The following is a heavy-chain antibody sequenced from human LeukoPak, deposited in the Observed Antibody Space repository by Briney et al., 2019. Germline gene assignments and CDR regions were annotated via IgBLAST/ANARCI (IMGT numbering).Heavy chain of an antibody. V-gene: IGHV3-21*01. D-gene: IGHD5-12*01. J-gene: IGHJ4*02. Sequence: GGSLRLSCAASGFNFNVYNMNWVRQAPGKGLEWVSFISSRSNYMYYADSVRGRFTISRDNANNSLFLQMTSLRVEDTAVYYCALRTGDYWGQGTLVTVSS. CDR2: ISSRSNYM. CDR3: ALRTGDY. CDR1: GFNFNVYN.